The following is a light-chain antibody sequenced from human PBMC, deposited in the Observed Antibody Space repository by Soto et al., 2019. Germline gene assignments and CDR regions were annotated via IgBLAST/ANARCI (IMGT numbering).Light chain of an antibody. CDR2: AES. J-gene: IGKJ3*01. V-gene: IGKV1-12*01. CDR3: QQANSFPFT. Sequence: DIQMTQSPSSVSASVGDRVTITCRASQGISSWVAWYQQKPGKAPKLLIYAESSLQSGVPSRFTVSGSGTDFNLTISSLQPEDFATYYCQQANSFPFTFGPGTKVDIK. CDR1: QGISSW.